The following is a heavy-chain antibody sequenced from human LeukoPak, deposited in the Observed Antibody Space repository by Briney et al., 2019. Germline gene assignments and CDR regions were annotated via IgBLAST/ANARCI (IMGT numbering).Heavy chain of an antibody. D-gene: IGHD2-2*01. Sequence: GASVKVSCKASGYTFTSYGFTGLGQAPGQGLAGMGWISAYNRNTNYAQKFQGRVTITTDTSTSTAYMELRSLRSDDTAVYYCARDSVVVPAAAYYYYMDVWGKGTTVTVSS. V-gene: IGHV1-18*01. CDR2: ISAYNRNT. J-gene: IGHJ6*03. CDR3: ARDSVVVPAAAYYYYMDV. CDR1: GYTFTSYG.